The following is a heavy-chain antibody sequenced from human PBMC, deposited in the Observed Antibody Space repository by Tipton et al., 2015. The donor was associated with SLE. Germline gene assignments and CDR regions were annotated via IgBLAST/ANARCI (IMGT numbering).Heavy chain of an antibody. V-gene: IGHV4-61*02. D-gene: IGHD2-8*02. CDR2: FYSSGST. J-gene: IGHJ6*03. Sequence: LRLSCTVSGGSISSGSFYWSWIRQPAGKGLEWIGRFYSSGSTKYNPSLKSRVTISVDTSKNQFSLRLSSVTAADTAVYYCARVPLVYYYYMDVWGKGTTVTVSS. CDR1: GGSISSGSFY. CDR3: ARVPLVYYYYMDV.